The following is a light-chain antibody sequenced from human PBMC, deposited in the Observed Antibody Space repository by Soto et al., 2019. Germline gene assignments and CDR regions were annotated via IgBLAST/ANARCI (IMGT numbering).Light chain of an antibody. CDR1: QSISSSH. J-gene: IGKJ4*01. Sequence: EIVLTQSPGTLSLSPGERATLSCRASQSISSSHLAWYQQKPGQAPRLLIYGASSRAIGIPDRFSGSGSGTDLTLTISSLEAEDFALYLCQHYDNSPVAFGGGTKVEIK. CDR2: GAS. CDR3: QHYDNSPVA. V-gene: IGKV3-20*01.